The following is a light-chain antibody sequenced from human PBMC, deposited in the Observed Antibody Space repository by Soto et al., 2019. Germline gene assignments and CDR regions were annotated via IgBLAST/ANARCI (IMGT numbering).Light chain of an antibody. Sequence: QSALTQPASVSGSPGQSITISCTETSSDVGGYNYVSWYQQHPGKAPKLMIYDVSNRPSWVSNRFSGSKSGYTASLTISGLQAEDEADYYCSSYTSSSALGVVFGGGTKVTVL. CDR1: SSDVGGYNY. J-gene: IGLJ2*01. CDR3: SSYTSSSALGVV. V-gene: IGLV2-14*01. CDR2: DVS.